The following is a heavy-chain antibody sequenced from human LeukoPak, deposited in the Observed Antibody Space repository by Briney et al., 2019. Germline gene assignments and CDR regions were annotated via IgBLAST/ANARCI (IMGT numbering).Heavy chain of an antibody. V-gene: IGHV3-30-3*01. CDR1: GFTFSSYA. J-gene: IGHJ6*02. CDR2: ISYDGSNK. D-gene: IGHD3-3*01. CDR3: ARSPLLRFLEWSTRRYYYGMDV. Sequence: GRSLRLSCAASGFTFSSYAMHWVRQAPGKGLEWVAVISYDGSNKYYADSVKGRFTISRDNSKNTLYLQMNSLRAEDTAVYYCARSPLLRFLEWSTRRYYYGMDVWGQGTTVTVSS.